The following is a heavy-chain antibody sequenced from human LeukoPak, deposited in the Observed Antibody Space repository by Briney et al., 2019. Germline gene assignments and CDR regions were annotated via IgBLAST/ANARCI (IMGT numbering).Heavy chain of an antibody. CDR1: GFTFSTYA. D-gene: IGHD6-19*01. CDR3: ARDEAGYSSD. J-gene: IGHJ1*01. CDR2: ITYDGGTT. V-gene: IGHV3-64*01. Sequence: AGGSLRLSCAASGFTFSTYAMHWVRQAPGKGLEHVSSITYDGGTTYYANSVKGRFTISRGNSKNTLYLQMGSLRDEDMSVYYCARDEAGYSSDWGQGTLVTVSS.